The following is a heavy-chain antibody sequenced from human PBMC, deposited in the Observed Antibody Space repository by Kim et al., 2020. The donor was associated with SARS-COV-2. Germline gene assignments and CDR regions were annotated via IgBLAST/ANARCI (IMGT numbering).Heavy chain of an antibody. CDR2: IYYSGST. D-gene: IGHD3-22*01. CDR3: ARHPRGYYYDSSGLSRAFDI. J-gene: IGHJ3*02. CDR1: GGSISSSSYY. V-gene: IGHV4-39*01. Sequence: SETPSLTCTVSGGSISSSSYYWGWIRQPPGKGLEWIGSIYYSGSTYYNPSLKSRVTISVDTSKNQFSLKLSSVTAADTAVYYCARHPRGYYYDSSGLSRAFDIWGQGTMVTVSS.